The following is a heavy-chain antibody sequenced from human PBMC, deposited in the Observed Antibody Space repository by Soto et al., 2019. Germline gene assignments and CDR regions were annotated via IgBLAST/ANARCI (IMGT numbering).Heavy chain of an antibody. CDR1: GFTFSSYW. Sequence: EVQLVESGGGLVQPGGSLRLSCAASGFTFSSYWMTWVRHAPGKGLSLVANIKQDESEKYYCDSVKGRFNISRDNAKNSLYLQMNSLRAEDTAVYYFARVYYYFILGSYPLNYWGQGTLVTVSS. V-gene: IGHV3-7*01. CDR3: ARVYYYFILGSYPLNY. J-gene: IGHJ4*02. CDR2: IKQDESEK. D-gene: IGHD3-16*02.